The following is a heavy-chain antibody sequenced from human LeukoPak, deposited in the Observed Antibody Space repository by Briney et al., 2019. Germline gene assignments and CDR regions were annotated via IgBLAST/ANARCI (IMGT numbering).Heavy chain of an antibody. Sequence: SETLSLTCTVSGGSISSYYWSWIRQPAGKGLEWIGRIYTSGSTNYNPSLKSRVTMSVDTSKNQFSLKLSSVTAADTAVYYCARDTGASRIYVAFDIWGQGTMVTVSS. CDR2: IYTSGST. D-gene: IGHD1-14*01. J-gene: IGHJ3*02. CDR1: GGSISSYY. V-gene: IGHV4-4*07. CDR3: ARDTGASRIYVAFDI.